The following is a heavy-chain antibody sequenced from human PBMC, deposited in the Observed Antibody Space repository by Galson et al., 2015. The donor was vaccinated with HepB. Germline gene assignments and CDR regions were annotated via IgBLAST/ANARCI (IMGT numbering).Heavy chain of an antibody. CDR1: GGTFKNDA. V-gene: IGHV1-69*13. J-gene: IGHJ5*02. CDR2: IIPIFGTA. Sequence: SVKVSCKASGGTFKNDAISWVRQAPGQGLEWMGGIIPIFGTANYAQKFQGRVTITADESTSTAYMELSSLRSEDTAVYYCARDLSGDYYDSSGYGLGWFDPWGQGTLVTVSS. CDR3: ARDLSGDYYDSSGYGLGWFDP. D-gene: IGHD3-22*01.